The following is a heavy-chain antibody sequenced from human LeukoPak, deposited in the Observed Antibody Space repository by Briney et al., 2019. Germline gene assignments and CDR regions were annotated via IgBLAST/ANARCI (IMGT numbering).Heavy chain of an antibody. CDR3: AKHFPDTAMITLIFDY. J-gene: IGHJ4*02. CDR2: ISGSGYST. CDR1: GFTFSSYA. Sequence: GGSLRLSCAASGFTFSSYAMSWVRQAPGKGLEWVSAISGSGYSTYYADSVKGRFTISRDNSKNTMYMQMNSLRPQDTAVYYCAKHFPDTAMITLIFDYWGQGTLVTVSS. D-gene: IGHD5-18*01. V-gene: IGHV3-23*01.